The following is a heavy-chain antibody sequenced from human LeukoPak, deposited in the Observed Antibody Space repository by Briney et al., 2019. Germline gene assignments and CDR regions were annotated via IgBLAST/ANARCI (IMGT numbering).Heavy chain of an antibody. CDR3: ARGGGYYDSSGYFPFDY. Sequence: SETLSLTCSVSGGSISSGGYYWSWIRQHPGKGLEWIGYIYYSGSTYYNPSLKSRVTISVDTSKNQFSLKLSSVTAADTAVYYCARGGGYYDSSGYFPFDYWGQGTLVTVSS. J-gene: IGHJ4*02. CDR1: GGSISSGGYY. CDR2: IYYSGST. V-gene: IGHV4-31*02. D-gene: IGHD3-22*01.